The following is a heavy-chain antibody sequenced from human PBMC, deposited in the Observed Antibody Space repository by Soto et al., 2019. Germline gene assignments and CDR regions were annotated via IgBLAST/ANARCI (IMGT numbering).Heavy chain of an antibody. Sequence: LTCTVAASSISSSSHYWGWIRQPPGKGRGWMGRIYYSGSTCYNRSLKSRVSISVDTSKNQCSQKLSSVTAAATPGYSCARHVGVVTNNYYYGMEVWGQGTTETVCS. CDR3: ARHVGVVTNNYYYGMEV. CDR2: IYYSGST. V-gene: IGHV4-39*01. D-gene: IGHD3-3*01. CDR1: ASSISSSSHY. J-gene: IGHJ6*01.